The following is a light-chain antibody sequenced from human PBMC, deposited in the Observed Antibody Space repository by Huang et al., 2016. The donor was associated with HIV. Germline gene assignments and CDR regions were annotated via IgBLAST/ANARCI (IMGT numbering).Light chain of an antibody. CDR3: QQYDIHPLT. CDR1: QDINNF. V-gene: IGKV1-8*01. J-gene: IGKJ3*01. Sequence: TRMTQSPSSLSASTGDRVTITCRANQDINNFLAWYQQRPGSVPKLLIYAASILQSGVPSRFSGNGSGTDFTLTIGCLHSEDVATYYCQQYDIHPLTFGPGTRVDIK. CDR2: AAS.